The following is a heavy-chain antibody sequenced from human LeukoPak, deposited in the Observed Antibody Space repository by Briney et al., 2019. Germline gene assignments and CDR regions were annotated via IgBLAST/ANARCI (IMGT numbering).Heavy chain of an antibody. CDR1: GRTFSSYA. CDR3: ATDASEGEKGFDY. Sequence: GASVKVSCKASGRTFSSYAISWVRQAPGKGLEWMGGFDPEDGETIYAQKLQGRVTMTEDTSTDTAYMELSSLRSEDTAVYYCATDASEGEKGFDYWGQGTLVTVSS. D-gene: IGHD3-16*01. CDR2: FDPEDGET. V-gene: IGHV1-24*01. J-gene: IGHJ4*02.